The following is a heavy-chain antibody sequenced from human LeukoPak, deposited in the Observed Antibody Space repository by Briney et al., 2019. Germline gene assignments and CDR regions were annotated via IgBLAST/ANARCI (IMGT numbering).Heavy chain of an antibody. Sequence: PGGSLRLSCAASGFTFSSSAMHWVRQAPGKGREWVAVISYDGSNKYYADSVKGRFPLSRDNFKNTLYLQMNSLRAEDTAVYYCARTYSSTVRGSYYFDYWGQGTLVTVSS. J-gene: IGHJ4*02. CDR3: ARTYSSTVRGSYYFDY. CDR1: GFTFSSSA. V-gene: IGHV3-30*04. D-gene: IGHD3-10*01. CDR2: ISYDGSNK.